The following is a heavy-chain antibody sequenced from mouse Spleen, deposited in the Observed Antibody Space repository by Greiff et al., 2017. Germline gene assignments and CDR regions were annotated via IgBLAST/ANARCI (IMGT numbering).Heavy chain of an antibody. V-gene: IGHV1-72*01. CDR2: IDPNSGGT. Sequence: QVQLQQSGAELVKPGASVKLSCKASGYTFTSYWMHWVKQRPGRGLEWIGRIDPNSGGTKYNEKFKSKATLTVDKPSSTAYMQLSSLTSEDSAVYYCARGGRPVARGNYAMDYWGQGTSVTVSS. J-gene: IGHJ4*01. CDR1: GYTFTSYW. CDR3: ARGGRPVARGNYAMDY. D-gene: IGHD1-1*01.